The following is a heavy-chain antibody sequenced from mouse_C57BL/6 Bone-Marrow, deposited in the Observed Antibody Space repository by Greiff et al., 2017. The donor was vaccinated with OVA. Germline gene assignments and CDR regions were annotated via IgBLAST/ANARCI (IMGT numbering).Heavy chain of an antibody. Sequence: QVQLQQSGPELVKPGASVKLSCKASGYAFSSSWMNWVKQRPGKGLEWIGRIYPGDGDTNYNGTFKGKATLTADKSSSTSYMQLSSLTSEDSAFYFCARDAMDYWGQGTSVTVSS. J-gene: IGHJ4*01. CDR1: GYAFSSSW. CDR3: ARDAMDY. V-gene: IGHV1-82*01. CDR2: IYPGDGDT.